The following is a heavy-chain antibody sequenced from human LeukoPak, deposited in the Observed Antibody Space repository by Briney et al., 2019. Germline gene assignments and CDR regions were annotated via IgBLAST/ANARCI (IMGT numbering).Heavy chain of an antibody. Sequence: GGSLRLSCAASGFTFSSYWMHWVRQAPGKGVVWVSRINSDGSSTSYADSVKGRFTISRDNAKNTLYLQMNSLRAEDTAVYYCARAPGERSSSWIDYWGQGTLVTVSS. V-gene: IGHV3-74*01. CDR1: GFTFSSYW. D-gene: IGHD6-13*01. CDR2: INSDGSST. CDR3: ARAPGERSSSWIDY. J-gene: IGHJ4*02.